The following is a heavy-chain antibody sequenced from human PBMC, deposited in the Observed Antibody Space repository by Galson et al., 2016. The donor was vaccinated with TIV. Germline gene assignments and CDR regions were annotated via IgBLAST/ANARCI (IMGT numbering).Heavy chain of an antibody. J-gene: IGHJ4*02. CDR2: VIPIFGTA. V-gene: IGHV1-69*13. Sequence: SVKVSCKASGGTFSTYVINWVRQAPGQGLEWMGGVIPIFGTANYAQKFQGRVTITADESTSTAYMDLRSLRSDDTAVYYCAKVSRYCIGITCYSGPRHFDYWGQGTLVTVSS. D-gene: IGHD2-15*01. CDR3: AKVSRYCIGITCYSGPRHFDY. CDR1: GGTFSTYV.